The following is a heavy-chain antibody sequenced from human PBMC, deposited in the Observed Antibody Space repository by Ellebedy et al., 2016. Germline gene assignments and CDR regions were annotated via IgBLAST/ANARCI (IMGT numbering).Heavy chain of an antibody. J-gene: IGHJ6*03. CDR3: ARVGRYCSSTSCYSSNWVYYYYMDV. CDR1: GYTFTSYG. Sequence: ASVKVSCXASGYTFTSYGISWVRQAPGQGLEWMGWISAYNGNTNYAQKLQGRVTITADESTSTAYMELSSLRSEDTAVYYCARVGRYCSSTSCYSSNWVYYYYMDVWGKGTTVTVSS. D-gene: IGHD2-2*02. CDR2: ISAYNGNT. V-gene: IGHV1-18*01.